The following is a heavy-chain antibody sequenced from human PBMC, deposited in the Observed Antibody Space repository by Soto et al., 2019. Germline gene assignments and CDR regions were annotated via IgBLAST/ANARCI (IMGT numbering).Heavy chain of an antibody. V-gene: IGHV3-23*01. D-gene: IGHD4-4*01. Sequence: EVKLLESGGGLVQPGESLKLACAASGFPFSNYAMSWVRQAPGKGLEWVSTTGGGIGPYYADSVKGRFTISRDNSKNTLYLQMNSLRAEDTAIYYCAKMPDGVNSNSPYCWGPGTLVTVSS. CDR3: AKMPDGVNSNSPYC. CDR2: TGGGIGP. CDR1: GFPFSNYA. J-gene: IGHJ4*02.